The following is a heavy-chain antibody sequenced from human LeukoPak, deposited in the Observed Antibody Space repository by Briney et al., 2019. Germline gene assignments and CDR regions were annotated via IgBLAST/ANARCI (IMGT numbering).Heavy chain of an antibody. CDR1: GGTFSSYA. CDR2: IIPIFGTA. J-gene: IGHJ4*02. Sequence: SVKVSCKASGGTFSSYAISWVRQAPGQGLEWMGGIIPIFGTANYAQKFQGRVTITADESTSTAYMELSSLRSEDTAVYYCARTMWKITMVRGVIPYYFDYWGQGTLVTVSS. D-gene: IGHD3-10*01. V-gene: IGHV1-69*13. CDR3: ARTMWKITMVRGVIPYYFDY.